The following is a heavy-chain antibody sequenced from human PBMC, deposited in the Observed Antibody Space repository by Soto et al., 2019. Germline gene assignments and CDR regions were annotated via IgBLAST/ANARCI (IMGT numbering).Heavy chain of an antibody. CDR2: IGSSDNII. J-gene: IGHJ4*02. CDR3: AKALVGEVGATDY. CDR1: GFTFSDYY. D-gene: IGHD1-26*01. V-gene: IGHV3-11*01. Sequence: GGSLRLSCAASGFTFSDYYMSWIRQAPGKGLEWVSYIGSSDNIIYYADSVKGRFTISRDNAKNSLYLQMNSLRAEDTAVYYCAKALVGEVGATDYWGQGTLVTVSS.